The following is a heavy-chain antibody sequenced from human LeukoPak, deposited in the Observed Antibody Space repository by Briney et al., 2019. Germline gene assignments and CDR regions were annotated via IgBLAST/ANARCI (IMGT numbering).Heavy chain of an antibody. CDR2: IILIFGTA. CDR1: GGTFSSYA. Sequence: GSSVKVSCKASGGTFSSYAISWVRQAPGQGLEWMGGIILIFGTANYAQKFQGRVTITADESTSTAYMELSSLRSEDTAVYYCARDPVGAFDIWGQGTMVTVSS. V-gene: IGHV1-69*01. CDR3: ARDPVGAFDI. J-gene: IGHJ3*02.